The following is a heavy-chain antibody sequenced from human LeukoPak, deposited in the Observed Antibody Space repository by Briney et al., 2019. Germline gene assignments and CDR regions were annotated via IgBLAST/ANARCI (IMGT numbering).Heavy chain of an antibody. J-gene: IGHJ6*03. CDR3: TTDLQMGWTVPSDYYYMDV. CDR1: GFTFSNAW. Sequence: GGSLRLSCAASGFTFSNAWMSWVRQAPGKGLEWVGRIKSKPDGGTTDYAAPVKGRFTISRDDSKNTLYLQMNNLKTEDTAVYYCTTDLQMGWTVPSDYYYMDVWGKGTTVTVSS. V-gene: IGHV3-15*01. D-gene: IGHD4-11*01. CDR2: IKSKPDGGTT.